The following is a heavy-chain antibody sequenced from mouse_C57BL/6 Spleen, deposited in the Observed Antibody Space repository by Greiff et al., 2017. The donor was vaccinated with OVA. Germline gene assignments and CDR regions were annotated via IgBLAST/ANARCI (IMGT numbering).Heavy chain of an antibody. D-gene: IGHD1-1*01. V-gene: IGHV3-6*01. Sequence: EVQLQESGPGLVKPSQSLSLTCSVTGYSITSGYYWNWIRQFPGNKLEWMGYISYDGSNNYNPSLKNRISITRNTSKNQFCLKLNSEATEDTAAYYCANGLLLRPYFDYWGQGTTLTVSS. CDR3: ANGLLLRPYFDY. CDR2: ISYDGSN. J-gene: IGHJ2*01. CDR1: GYSITSGYY.